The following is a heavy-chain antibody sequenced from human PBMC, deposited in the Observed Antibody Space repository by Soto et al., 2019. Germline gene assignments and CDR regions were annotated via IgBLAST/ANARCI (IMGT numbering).Heavy chain of an antibody. J-gene: IGHJ6*02. V-gene: IGHV3-74*01. CDR2: INSDGSST. CDR1: EFVFRGYC. CDR3: ARDNVGLDV. D-gene: IGHD3-16*01. Sequence: QPAGSLRLSFAASEFVFRGYCMNWVRQAPGKGLVWVSRINSDGSSTSYADSVKGRFTISRDNAKNTLYLQMNSLRADDTAVYYCARDNVGLDVWGQGTTVSVSS.